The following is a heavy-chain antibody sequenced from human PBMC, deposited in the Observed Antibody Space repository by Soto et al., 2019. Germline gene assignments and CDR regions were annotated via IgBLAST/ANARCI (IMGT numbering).Heavy chain of an antibody. CDR2: ISGSGGST. CDR1: GFTFSSYA. CDR3: ASLPMAPTSYYYYGMDV. Sequence: GGSLRLSCAASGFTFSSYAMSWVRQAPGKGLEWVSAISGSGGSTYYADSVKGRFTISRDNSKNTLYLQMNSLRAEDTAVYYCASLPMAPTSYYYYGMDVWGQGTTVTVSS. J-gene: IGHJ6*02. V-gene: IGHV3-23*01.